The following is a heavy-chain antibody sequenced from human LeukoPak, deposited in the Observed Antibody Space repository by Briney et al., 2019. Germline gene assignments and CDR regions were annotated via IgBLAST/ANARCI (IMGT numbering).Heavy chain of an antibody. Sequence: GGSLRLSCAASGFTFSSYSMNWVRQAPGKGLEWVAVIWYDGSNKYYADSVKGRFTISRDNSKNTLYLQMNSLRAEDTAVYYCARDGLPPEGMDVWGQGTAVTVSS. D-gene: IGHD1-14*01. CDR2: IWYDGSNK. CDR3: ARDGLPPEGMDV. CDR1: GFTFSSYS. V-gene: IGHV3-33*08. J-gene: IGHJ6*02.